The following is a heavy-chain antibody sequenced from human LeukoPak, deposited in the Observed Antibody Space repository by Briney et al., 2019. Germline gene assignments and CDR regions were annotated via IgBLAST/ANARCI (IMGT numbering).Heavy chain of an antibody. CDR1: GGTFSSYA. J-gene: IGHJ5*02. CDR3: ARAVRFLEWLEGFDP. CDR2: IIPIFGTA. D-gene: IGHD3-3*01. Sequence: SVKVSCKACGGTFSSYAISWVRQAPGQGLEWMGGIIPIFGTANYAQKFQGRVTINTDESTSKAYMELSSLRSEDTAVYYCARAVRFLEWLEGFDPWGQGPLVTVSS. V-gene: IGHV1-69*05.